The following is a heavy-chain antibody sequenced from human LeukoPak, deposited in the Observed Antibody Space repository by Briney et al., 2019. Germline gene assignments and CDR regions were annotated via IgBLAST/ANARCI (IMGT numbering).Heavy chain of an antibody. D-gene: IGHD1-26*01. CDR2: INPNSGGT. CDR3: ARAWWELAAFDY. Sequence: VASVKVSCKASGYTFTGYYMHWVRQAPGQGLEWMGWINPNSGGTNYAQKFQGRVTVTRDTSISTAYMELSRLRSDDTAVYYCARAWWELAAFDYWGQGTLVTVSS. V-gene: IGHV1-2*02. CDR1: GYTFTGYY. J-gene: IGHJ4*02.